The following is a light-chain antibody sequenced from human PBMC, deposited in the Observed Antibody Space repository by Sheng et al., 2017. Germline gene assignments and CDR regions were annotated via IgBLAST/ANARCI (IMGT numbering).Light chain of an antibody. CDR3: QQLNSFPLT. CDR1: QGISSA. J-gene: IGKJ4*01. Sequence: AIQLTQSPSSLSASGGDRVTITCRASQGISSALAWYQQKPGKVPKLMIFDAASLESGVPSRFSGSGSGTDFTLTISGLQPEDCATYYCQQLNSFPLTFGGGTKVEIK. CDR2: DAA. V-gene: IGKV1-13*02.